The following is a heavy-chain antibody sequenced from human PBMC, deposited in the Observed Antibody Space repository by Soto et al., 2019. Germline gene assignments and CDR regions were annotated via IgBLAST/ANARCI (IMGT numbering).Heavy chain of an antibody. Sequence: GASVKVSCKASGYTFTSYDINWVRQATGQGLEWMGWMNPNSGNTGYAQKFQGRVTMTRNTSISTAYMGLRSLRSEDTAVYYCARGPPGWISVRSSGWYRGGYAFDIWGQGTMVTVSS. J-gene: IGHJ3*02. D-gene: IGHD6-19*01. CDR1: GYTFTSYD. V-gene: IGHV1-8*01. CDR3: ARGPPGWISVRSSGWYRGGYAFDI. CDR2: MNPNSGNT.